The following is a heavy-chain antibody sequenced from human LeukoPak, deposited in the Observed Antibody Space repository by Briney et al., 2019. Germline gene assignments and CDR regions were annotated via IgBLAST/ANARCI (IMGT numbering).Heavy chain of an antibody. J-gene: IGHJ5*02. CDR2: IYTSGST. Sequence: PSETLSLTCAVSGVSITGYYWNWIRQPAGKGLEWIGRIYTSGSTNYTPSLKSRVTMSVDTSKNQFSLKLSSVTAADTAVYYCARDALIWLGELLSRSWFDPWGQGTLVTVSS. CDR3: ARDALIWLGELLSRSWFDP. CDR1: GVSITGYY. V-gene: IGHV4-4*07. D-gene: IGHD3-10*01.